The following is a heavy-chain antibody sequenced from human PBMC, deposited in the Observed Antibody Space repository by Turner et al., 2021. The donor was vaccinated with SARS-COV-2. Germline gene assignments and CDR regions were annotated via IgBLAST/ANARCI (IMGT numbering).Heavy chain of an antibody. J-gene: IGHJ4*02. CDR1: GFTFSSYS. CDR2: ISSSSSTI. CDR3: ARDLGSIAVDN. Sequence: EVQLVESGGGLVQPGGSLRLSCAASGFTFSSYSMNWVRQAPGKGLEWVSYISSSSSTIYYADSVKGRFTISRDNAKNSLYLQMNSLRAEDTAVYYRARDLGSIAVDNWGQGTLVTVSS. D-gene: IGHD6-19*01. V-gene: IGHV3-48*01.